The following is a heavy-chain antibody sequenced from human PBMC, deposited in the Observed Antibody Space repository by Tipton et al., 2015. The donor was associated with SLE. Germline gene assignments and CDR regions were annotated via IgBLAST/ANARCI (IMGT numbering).Heavy chain of an antibody. J-gene: IGHJ3*02. D-gene: IGHD3-22*01. CDR3: ARDRRAAYYYDSTGWDAFDI. CDR1: GGTFSSYT. Sequence: QVQLVQSGAEVKKPGSSVRVSCKASGGTFSSYTISWVRQAPGQGLEWMGRIIPILGIANYAQKFQGRVTITRDTSASTAYMELSSLRSEDTAVYYCARDRRAAYYYDSTGWDAFDIWGQGTMVTVSS. CDR2: IIPILGIA. V-gene: IGHV1-69*09.